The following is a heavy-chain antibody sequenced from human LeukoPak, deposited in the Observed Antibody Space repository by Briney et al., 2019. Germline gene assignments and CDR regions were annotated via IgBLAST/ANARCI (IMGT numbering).Heavy chain of an antibody. CDR3: ARGATLNIVVVPAANDY. Sequence: ASVKVSCKASGYTFTSYDISWVRQATGQGLEWMGWMNPNSGNTGYAQKFQGRVTMTRNTSISTAYMELSSLRSEDTAVYYCARGATLNIVVVPAANDYWGQGTLVTVSS. J-gene: IGHJ4*02. CDR2: MNPNSGNT. D-gene: IGHD2-2*01. CDR1: GYTFTSYD. V-gene: IGHV1-8*01.